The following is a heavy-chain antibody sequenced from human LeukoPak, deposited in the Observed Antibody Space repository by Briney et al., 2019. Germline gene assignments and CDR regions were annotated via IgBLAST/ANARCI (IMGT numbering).Heavy chain of an antibody. CDR2: IRDSGEA. V-gene: IGHV3-66*03. CDR1: GFRVSDYC. CDR3: ARDRAALQDWVEFDP. Sequence: GGSLRLSCAVSGFRVSDYCMSWVRQAPGKGLEWVGLIRDSGEAFYADFVRGRFAISRDESENTLYLQMNSLRVEDTAVYFCARDRAALQDWVEFDPWGQGTPVIVSS. J-gene: IGHJ5*02. D-gene: IGHD3/OR15-3a*01.